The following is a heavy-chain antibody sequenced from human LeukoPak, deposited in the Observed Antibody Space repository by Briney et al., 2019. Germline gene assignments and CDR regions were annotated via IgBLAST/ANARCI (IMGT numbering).Heavy chain of an antibody. D-gene: IGHD3-10*01. CDR2: ISGNSGDI. V-gene: IGHV3/OR16-9*01. J-gene: IGHJ1*01. Sequence: GGSLRLSCAASGFRFSDHYMSCIRQAPGKGPEWISYISGNSGDIAYADSVKGRFTISRDNAKNSLHLQMNSLRVEDTAVYHCVRQAGSAGGQWG. CDR3: VRQAGSAGGQ. CDR1: GFRFSDHY.